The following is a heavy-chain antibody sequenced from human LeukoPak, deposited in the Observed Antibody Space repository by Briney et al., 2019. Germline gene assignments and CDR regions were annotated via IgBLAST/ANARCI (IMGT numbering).Heavy chain of an antibody. Sequence: PSETLFLTCTVSGGSISSSTYYWGWIRQPPGKGLEWIGSIYYSGSTYYNPSLKSRVTISLDTSKNQFSLKLSSVTAADTAVYYCARATFGYGSGFYFSPATEPGGPWFDPWGQGTLVTVSS. CDR1: GGSISSSTYY. J-gene: IGHJ5*02. V-gene: IGHV4-39*07. CDR2: IYYSGST. D-gene: IGHD3-22*01. CDR3: ARATFGYGSGFYFSPATEPGGPWFDP.